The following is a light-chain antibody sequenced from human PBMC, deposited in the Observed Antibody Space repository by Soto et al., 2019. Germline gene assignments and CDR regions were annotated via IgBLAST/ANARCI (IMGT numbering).Light chain of an antibody. Sequence: DIQMTQSPSTLSASVGDRVTITCRASQSISSWLAWYQQKPGKAPKLLIYKASSLESGVPSRFSGSGPGTEFTRTISSLQPDDFATSYCHQYNSYSPTFGPGTKVEIK. V-gene: IGKV1-5*03. CDR3: HQYNSYSPT. J-gene: IGKJ1*01. CDR2: KAS. CDR1: QSISSW.